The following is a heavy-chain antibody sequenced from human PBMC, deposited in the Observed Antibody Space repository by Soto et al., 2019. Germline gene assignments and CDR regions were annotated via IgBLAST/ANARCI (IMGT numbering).Heavy chain of an antibody. CDR1: GYVFTSFA. CDR2: INTGNGDS. J-gene: IGHJ4*02. Sequence: GASVKVSCKTSGYVFTSFAIHWMRQAPGQGPEWMGWINTGNGDSKYSEKFQDRVTITRDTSATTAYMELSSLRSEDTAVYYCERVKNIVMPGFDYWGQGTLVTVSS. CDR3: ERVKNIVMPGFDY. D-gene: IGHD5-12*01. V-gene: IGHV1-3*04.